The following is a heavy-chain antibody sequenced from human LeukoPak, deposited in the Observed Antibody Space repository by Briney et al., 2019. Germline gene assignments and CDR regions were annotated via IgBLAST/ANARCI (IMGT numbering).Heavy chain of an antibody. Sequence: GGSLRLSCAASGFTFSSYWMHWVRQAPGKGLVWVSRINSDGSSTNYADSVKGRFTISRDNAKNTLYLQMNSLRAEDTAVYYCARDDDSSGYYGPNFDYWGQGTLVTVSS. J-gene: IGHJ4*02. D-gene: IGHD3-22*01. V-gene: IGHV3-74*01. CDR1: GFTFSSYW. CDR2: INSDGSST. CDR3: ARDDDSSGYYGPNFDY.